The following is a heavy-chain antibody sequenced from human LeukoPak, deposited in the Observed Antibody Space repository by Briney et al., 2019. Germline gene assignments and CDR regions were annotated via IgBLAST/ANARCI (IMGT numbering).Heavy chain of an antibody. D-gene: IGHD1-1*01. CDR3: ARLPPGDDAFDI. V-gene: IGHV4-30-4*01. J-gene: IGHJ3*02. Sequence: SETLSLTCTVSGGSISSGDYYWSWIRQPPGKGLEWIGYIYYSGSTYYNPSLKSRLTMSVDTSKNQFSLKLTSVTAADTAVYYCARLPPGDDAFDIWGQGTMVTVSS. CDR2: IYYSGST. CDR1: GGSISSGDYY.